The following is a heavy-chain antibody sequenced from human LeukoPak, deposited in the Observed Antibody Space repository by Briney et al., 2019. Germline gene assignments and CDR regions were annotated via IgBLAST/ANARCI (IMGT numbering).Heavy chain of an antibody. CDR2: ISAYNANT. D-gene: IGHD3-10*01. CDR3: ARDGSGVWFDY. J-gene: IGHJ4*02. Sequence: GASVKVSCKASGYTFTSYGFSWVRRAPGQGLEYMGWISAYNANTNYAQKFQGRVTLTTDTSTSMAYMELRSLRSDDTAVYYCARDGSGVWFDYWGQGTLVTVSS. V-gene: IGHV1-18*01. CDR1: GYTFTSYG.